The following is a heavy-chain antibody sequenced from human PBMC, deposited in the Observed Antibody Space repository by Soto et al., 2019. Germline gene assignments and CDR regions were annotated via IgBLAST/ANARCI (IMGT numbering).Heavy chain of an antibody. V-gene: IGHV5-51*01. CDR3: ARLNGDSPLGYYYYMDV. J-gene: IGHJ6*03. D-gene: IGHD4-17*01. CDR1: GYSFTSYW. Sequence: PGESLKISCKGSGYSFTSYWIGWVRQMPGKGLEWMGIIYPGDSDTRYSPSFQGQVTISADKSISTAYLQWSSLKASDTAMYYCARLNGDSPLGYYYYMDVWGKGTTVTVSS. CDR2: IYPGDSDT.